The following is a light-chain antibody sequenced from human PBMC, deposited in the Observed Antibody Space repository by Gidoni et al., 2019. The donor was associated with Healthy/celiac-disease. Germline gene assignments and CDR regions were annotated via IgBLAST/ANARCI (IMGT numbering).Light chain of an antibody. J-gene: IGKJ1*01. CDR2: AAS. CDR3: QQSYSTLTWT. CDR1: QSISRY. V-gene: IGKV1-39*01. Sequence: DIQMTQSPSSLSASVGDRVTITCRASQSISRYLNWYQQKPGKAPKLLIYAASSLQSGVPSRFSGSGSGTDFTLTISSLQPEDFATYYCQQSYSTLTWTFGQXTKVEIK.